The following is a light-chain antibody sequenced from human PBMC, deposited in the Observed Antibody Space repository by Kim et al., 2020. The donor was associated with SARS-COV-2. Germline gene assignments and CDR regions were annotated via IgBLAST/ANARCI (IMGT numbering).Light chain of an antibody. CDR1: RDKIGGHYA. Sequence: RVTISCTGRRDKIGGHYAGNWYQQQPGTAPNIINYGNTNRPSGVPDRFGGSKSGTAASLAITGLQAEDEADYYSQSYDSSLSAWVFGGGTQLTVL. CDR2: GNT. V-gene: IGLV1-40*01. CDR3: QSYDSSLSAWV. J-gene: IGLJ3*02.